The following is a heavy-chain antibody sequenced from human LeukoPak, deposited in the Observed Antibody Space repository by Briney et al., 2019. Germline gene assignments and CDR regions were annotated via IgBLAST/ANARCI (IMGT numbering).Heavy chain of an antibody. J-gene: IGHJ1*01. CDR2: VTGDGSST. D-gene: IGHD3-22*01. V-gene: IGHV3-43*02. CDR1: GFTFEDYA. Sequence: PGGSLRLSCAASGFTFEDYAMHWVRQAPGKGLEWVSFVTGDGSSTYYADSVKGRFTISRDNSENSLYLQMNSLRIEDTALYYCAKDRDTTGYEHWGQGTLVTVSS. CDR3: AKDRDTTGYEH.